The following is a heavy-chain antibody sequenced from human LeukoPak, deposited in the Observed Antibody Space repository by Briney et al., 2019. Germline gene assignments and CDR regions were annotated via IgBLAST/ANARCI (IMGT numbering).Heavy chain of an antibody. V-gene: IGHV3-21*01. CDR2: ISSSSTYI. J-gene: IGHJ4*02. CDR1: GFTFRSYT. Sequence: PGGSLRLSCAGSGFTFRSYTMNWVRQAPGKGLEWVSSISSSSTYIYYADSVKGRFTISRDNAKNSVYLQMNSLRADDTAVYYCARDRVGGQGTLVTVSS. CDR3: ARDRV.